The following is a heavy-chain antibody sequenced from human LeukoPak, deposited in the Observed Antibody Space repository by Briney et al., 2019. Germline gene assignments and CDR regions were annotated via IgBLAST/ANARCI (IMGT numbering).Heavy chain of an antibody. CDR1: GYSFTSNY. J-gene: IGHJ4*02. CDR2: IYPRDGST. Sequence: ASVKVSCKASGYSFTSNYIHWVRQAPGQGLEWMGMIYPRDGSTSYAQKFQGRVTITADESTSTAYMELNSLRSEDTAVYYCVRAYDSIRGYFDYWGQGTLVTVSS. V-gene: IGHV1-46*01. CDR3: VRAYDSIRGYFDY. D-gene: IGHD3-10*01.